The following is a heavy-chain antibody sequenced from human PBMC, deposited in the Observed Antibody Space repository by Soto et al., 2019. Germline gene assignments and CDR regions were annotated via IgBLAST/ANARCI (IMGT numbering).Heavy chain of an antibody. D-gene: IGHD6-13*01. J-gene: IGHJ6*02. Sequence: ASVKVSCKASGGTFSSYAISWVRQAPGQGLEWMGGIIPIFGTANYAQKFQGRVTITADESTSTAYMELSSLRSEDTAVYYCVRAAAGTYYSYYGMDVWGQGTTVTVSS. CDR1: GGTFSSYA. V-gene: IGHV1-69*13. CDR3: VRAAAGTYYSYYGMDV. CDR2: IIPIFGTA.